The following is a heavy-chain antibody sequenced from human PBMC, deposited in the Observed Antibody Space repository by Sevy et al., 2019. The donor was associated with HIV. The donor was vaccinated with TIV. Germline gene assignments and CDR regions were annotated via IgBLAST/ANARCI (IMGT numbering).Heavy chain of an antibody. V-gene: IGHV3-21*01. D-gene: IGHD3-22*01. Sequence: GGSLRLSCAASGFTFSSYSMNWVRQAPGKGLEWVSSISSSSSYIYYAHSVKGRFTISRDNAKNSLYLQMNSLRAEDTAVYYCARDAALSNYYDSSGYPNAFDIWGQGTMVTVSS. CDR3: ARDAALSNYYDSSGYPNAFDI. CDR1: GFTFSSYS. CDR2: ISSSSSYI. J-gene: IGHJ3*02.